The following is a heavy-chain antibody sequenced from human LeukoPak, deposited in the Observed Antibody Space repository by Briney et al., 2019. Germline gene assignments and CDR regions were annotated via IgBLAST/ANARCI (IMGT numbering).Heavy chain of an antibody. CDR1: GFIFSSYG. CDR3: ATLAPNLEMNWGQEDY. CDR2: ISGSGGST. J-gene: IGHJ4*02. V-gene: IGHV3-23*01. D-gene: IGHD7-27*01. Sequence: GGSLRLSCAASGFIFSSYGMNWVRQAPGKGLEWVSVISGSGGSTDYADSVKGRFTISRDNSKNTLYLLMNSLRVEDTAVYYCATLAPNLEMNWGQEDYWGQGTLVTVS.